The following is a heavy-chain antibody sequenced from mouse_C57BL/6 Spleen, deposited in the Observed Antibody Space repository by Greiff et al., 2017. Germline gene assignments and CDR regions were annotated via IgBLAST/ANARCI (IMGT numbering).Heavy chain of an antibody. CDR3: ARSHYYGSSRGAMDY. D-gene: IGHD1-1*01. J-gene: IGHJ4*01. V-gene: IGHV1-80*01. Sequence: QVQLKESGAELVKPGASVKISCKASGYAFSSYWMNWVKQRPGKGLEWIGQIYPGDGDTNYNGKFKGKATLTADKSSSTAYMQLSSLTSEDSAVYFCARSHYYGSSRGAMDYWGQGTSVTVSS. CDR1: GYAFSSYW. CDR2: IYPGDGDT.